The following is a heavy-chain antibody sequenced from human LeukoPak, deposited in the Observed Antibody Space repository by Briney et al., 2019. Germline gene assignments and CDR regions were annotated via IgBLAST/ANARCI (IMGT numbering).Heavy chain of an antibody. J-gene: IGHJ4*02. CDR3: VRGTGY. CDR1: GFTFSTYV. Sequence: GGSLRLSCSVSGFTFSTYVMHWVRQAPGKGLEYVSAISSKGDNTYYADSVKGRFTISRDNSKNTLYLQMSSLRADDTAVYYCVRGTGYWGQGTLVTVSS. CDR2: ISSKGDNT. V-gene: IGHV3-64D*06.